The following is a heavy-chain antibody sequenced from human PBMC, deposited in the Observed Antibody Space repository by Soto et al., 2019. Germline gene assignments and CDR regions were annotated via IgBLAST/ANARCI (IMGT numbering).Heavy chain of an antibody. CDR1: GASFTTYY. Sequence: SETLSLTCTVSGASFTTYYWSWVRQPPGKGLEWIGYIFYSGHLKYNPSLKSRLTLSLDASKKQFSLKMTSVTTADTAVYYCARGLWSYYDFWSGYYTSADYYYYYGMDVWGQGTTVTVSS. D-gene: IGHD3-3*01. CDR2: IFYSGHL. CDR3: ARGLWSYYDFWSGYYTSADYYYYYGMDV. J-gene: IGHJ6*02. V-gene: IGHV4-59*01.